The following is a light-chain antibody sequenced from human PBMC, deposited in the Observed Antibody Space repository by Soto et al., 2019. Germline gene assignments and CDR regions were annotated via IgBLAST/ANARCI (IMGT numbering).Light chain of an antibody. CDR2: EVN. CDR1: SSDVGGYNF. CDR3: TSYTTTKPRA. J-gene: IGLJ1*01. Sequence: QSLLTQPASVSGSPGQSITISCTGTSSDVGGYNFVSWYQQHPGKAPKLMISEVNNRPSGVSNRFSGSKSGNTASLTISGLQAEDEADYYCTSYTTTKPRAVGNGTKVTVL. V-gene: IGLV2-14*01.